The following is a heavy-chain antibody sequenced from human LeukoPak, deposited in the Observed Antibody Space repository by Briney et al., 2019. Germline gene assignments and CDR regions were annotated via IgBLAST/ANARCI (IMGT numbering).Heavy chain of an antibody. D-gene: IGHD4-23*01. CDR3: ARDVHGGAFDY. Sequence: GGSLRLSCAASGITFDDYAMHWVRQAPGKGLEWVGNINQDGSAQHYVDSVKGRFTFSRDNAMNSLFLQMNNLRAEDTAVYYCARDVHGGAFDYWGQGTLVTVSS. CDR1: GITFDDYA. CDR2: INQDGSAQ. J-gene: IGHJ4*02. V-gene: IGHV3-7*01.